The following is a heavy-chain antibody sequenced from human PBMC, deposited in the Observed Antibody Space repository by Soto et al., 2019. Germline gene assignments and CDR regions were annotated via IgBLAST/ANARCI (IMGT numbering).Heavy chain of an antibody. CDR2: IYYSGST. D-gene: IGHD5-12*01. CDR1: GVSITRHF. J-gene: IGHJ4*02. V-gene: IGHV4-59*11. Sequence: NPSETLSLTCTVSGVSITRHFWSWIRQPPGKGLEWIAYIYYSGSTSYNPSLESRVTISVDTSESQFSLKVSSVTAADTAVYYCARGSGYYSVGNFDYWGQGTLVTVSS. CDR3: ARGSGYYSVGNFDY.